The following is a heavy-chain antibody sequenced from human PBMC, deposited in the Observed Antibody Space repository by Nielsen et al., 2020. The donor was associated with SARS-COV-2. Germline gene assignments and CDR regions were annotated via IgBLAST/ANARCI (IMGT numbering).Heavy chain of an antibody. V-gene: IGHV1-24*01. J-gene: IGHJ4*02. CDR2: FDPEDGET. D-gene: IGHD3-22*01. CDR3: ATPKYYYDSNGYPPFDY. CDR1: GYTLTELS. Sequence: ASVKVSCKVSGYTLTELSMHWVRQAPGKGLEWMGGFDPEDGETIYAQKFQGRVTMTEDTSTDTAYMELSSLRSEDTAVYYCATPKYYYDSNGYPPFDYWGQGTLVTVSS.